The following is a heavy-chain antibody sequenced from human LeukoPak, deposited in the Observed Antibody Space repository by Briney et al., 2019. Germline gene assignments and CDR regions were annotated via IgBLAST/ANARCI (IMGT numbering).Heavy chain of an antibody. V-gene: IGHV1-46*01. CDR1: GYTFTSYY. D-gene: IGHD1-26*01. CDR2: INPSGSST. J-gene: IGHJ5*02. CDR3: ARDNSVGDTAWWFDP. Sequence: ASVKVSCKASGYTFTSYYMHWVRQPPRQGLEWMGIINPSGSSTSYAQKFQGRLSLTRDMSTSTDYMELSSLRSEDTAVYYCARDNSVGDTAWWFDPWGQGTLVTVSS.